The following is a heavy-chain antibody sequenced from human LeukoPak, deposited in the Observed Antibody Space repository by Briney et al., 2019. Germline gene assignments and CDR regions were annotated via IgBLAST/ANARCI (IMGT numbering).Heavy chain of an antibody. CDR2: ISWNSGSI. J-gene: IGHJ4*02. CDR1: GGSISSGGYS. V-gene: IGHV3-9*01. D-gene: IGHD3-22*01. Sequence: LSLTCAVSGGSISSGGYSWSWIRQPPGKGLEWVSGISWNSGSIGYADSVQGRFTISRDNAKNSLYLQMNSLRAEDTALYYCAKDIYHYYDSSGYFDYWGQGTLVTVSS. CDR3: AKDIYHYYDSSGYFDY.